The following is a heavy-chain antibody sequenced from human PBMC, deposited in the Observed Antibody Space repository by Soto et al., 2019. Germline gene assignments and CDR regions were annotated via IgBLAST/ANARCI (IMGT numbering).Heavy chain of an antibody. CDR3: ARAPHKRHCSGCSCYGYYYYMDV. V-gene: IGHV5-51*01. Sequence: PGESLKISCKGSGYSFTSYWIGWVRQMPGKGLEWMGIIYPGDSDTRYSPSFQGQVTISADKSISTAYLQWSSLKASDTAMYYCARAPHKRHCSGCSCYGYYYYMDVWGKGTTVTVSS. CDR2: IYPGDSDT. D-gene: IGHD2-15*01. CDR1: GYSFTSYW. J-gene: IGHJ6*03.